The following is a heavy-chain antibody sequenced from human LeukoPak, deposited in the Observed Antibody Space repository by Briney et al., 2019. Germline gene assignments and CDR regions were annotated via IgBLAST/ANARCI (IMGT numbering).Heavy chain of an antibody. Sequence: GGSLRLSCAASGFTSSNYAMNWVRQAPGKGLEWVSGISGSGDTTYYADSVKGRFTISRDNPKNTLYLQMNGLRAEDTAVYYCARRVVAGQTYYFDFWGQGTLVTVSS. J-gene: IGHJ4*02. CDR1: GFTSSNYA. CDR3: ARRVVAGQTYYFDF. V-gene: IGHV3-23*01. D-gene: IGHD6-19*01. CDR2: ISGSGDTT.